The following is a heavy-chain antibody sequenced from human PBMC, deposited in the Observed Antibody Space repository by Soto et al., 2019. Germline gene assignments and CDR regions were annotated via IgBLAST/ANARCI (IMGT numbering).Heavy chain of an antibody. D-gene: IGHD1-26*01. V-gene: IGHV3-30-3*01. CDR3: TRSIIVGEEGADY. J-gene: IGHJ4*02. CDR2: ISYDGGNR. CDR1: GFSFSSYG. Sequence: QVQLVESGGGVVQPGRSLRLSCAASGFSFSSYGMHWVRQAPGKGLEWVAIISYDGGNRDYADSVKGRFTISRDNSKNTLFLQRSSLRAEDTAIYYCTRSIIVGEEGADYWGQGTLVTAS.